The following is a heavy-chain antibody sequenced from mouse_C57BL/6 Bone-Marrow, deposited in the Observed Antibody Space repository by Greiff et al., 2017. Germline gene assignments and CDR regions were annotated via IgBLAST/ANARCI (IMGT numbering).Heavy chain of an antibody. D-gene: IGHD3-3*01. CDR1: GYAFSSSW. V-gene: IGHV1-82*01. J-gene: IGHJ2*01. CDR3: ARGSWDRFDY. CDR2: IYPGDGDT. Sequence: VQLQQSGPELVKPGASVKISCKASGYAFSSSWMNWVKQRPGKGLEWIGRIYPGDGDTNYNGKFKGKATLTADKSSSTAYMQLSSLTSEDSAVYFCARGSWDRFDYWGQGTTLTVSS.